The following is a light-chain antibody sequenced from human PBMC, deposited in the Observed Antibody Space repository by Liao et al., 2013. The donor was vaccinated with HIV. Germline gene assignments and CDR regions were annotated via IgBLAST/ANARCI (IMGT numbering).Light chain of an antibody. J-gene: IGLJ2*01. V-gene: IGLV3-21*01. CDR2: HDT. CDR1: SIGSKS. CDR3: QAWDSSATVV. Sequence: SYVLTQPSSLSVAPGKTARMTCGGNSIGSKSVHWYQQKPGQAPVLVISHDTDRPSGIPARFSGSNSGNTASLTISRAEAGDEADYFCQAWDSSATVVFGGGTKLTVL.